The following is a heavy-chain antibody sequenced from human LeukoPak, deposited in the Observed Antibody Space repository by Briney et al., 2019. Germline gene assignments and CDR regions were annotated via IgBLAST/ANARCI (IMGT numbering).Heavy chain of an antibody. CDR2: FDPEDGET. V-gene: IGHV1-24*01. CDR1: GYTLTELS. CDR3: ATESKVGATRFDAFDI. D-gene: IGHD1-26*01. Sequence: GASVKVSCKVSGYTLTELSMHWVRQAPGKGLEWMGGFDPEDGETIYAQKFQGRVTMTEDTSTDTAYMELSSLRPEDTAVYYCATESKVGATRFDAFDIWGQGTMVTVSS. J-gene: IGHJ3*02.